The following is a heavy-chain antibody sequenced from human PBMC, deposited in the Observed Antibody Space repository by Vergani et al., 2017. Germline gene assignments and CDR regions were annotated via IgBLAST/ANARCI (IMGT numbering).Heavy chain of an antibody. V-gene: IGHV3-30*02. CDR1: GFTFSNFG. CDR2: IGKDGINT. Sequence: QVQLVESAGGVVQPGGSLILSCAASGFTFSNFGMHWIRQAPGKGLEWLAYIGKDGINTRYRDAVKGRFTVSRDNSKDILYLQMASLRNQDTALYYFAKYLLDSTGVLPDSWGTGPLVIVSS. CDR3: AKYLLDSTGVLPDS. J-gene: IGHJ4*02. D-gene: IGHD3-9*01.